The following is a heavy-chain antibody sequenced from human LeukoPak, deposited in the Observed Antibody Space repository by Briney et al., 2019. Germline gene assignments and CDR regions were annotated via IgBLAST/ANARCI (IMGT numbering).Heavy chain of an antibody. CDR3: ATSRRPALQYFDWLIFDY. J-gene: IGHJ4*02. V-gene: IGHV1-24*01. CDR2: FDPEDGET. CDR1: GYTLTELS. Sequence: GASVKVSCKVSGYTLTELSMHWVRQAPGKGLEWMGGFDPEDGETIYAQKFQGRVTMTEDTSTDTAYMELSGLRSEDTAVYYCATSRRPALQYFDWLIFDYWGQGTLVTVSS. D-gene: IGHD3-9*01.